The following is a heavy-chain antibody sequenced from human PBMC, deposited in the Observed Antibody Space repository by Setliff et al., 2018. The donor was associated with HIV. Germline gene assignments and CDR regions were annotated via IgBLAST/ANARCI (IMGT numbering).Heavy chain of an antibody. Sequence: SVKVSCKASGFTFTSSAVQWVRQARGQRLEWIGWIVVGSGNTNYAQKFQERVTITRDTSTSTVYMELSSLTSEDTAIYYCARDHQTMLWLDYWGQGTLVTVS. D-gene: IGHD2-21*01. CDR2: IVVGSGNT. CDR1: GFTFTSSA. V-gene: IGHV1-58*01. CDR3: ARDHQTMLWLDY. J-gene: IGHJ4*02.